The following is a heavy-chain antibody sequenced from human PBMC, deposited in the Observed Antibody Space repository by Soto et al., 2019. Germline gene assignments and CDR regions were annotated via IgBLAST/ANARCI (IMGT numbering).Heavy chain of an antibody. V-gene: IGHV3-21*01. J-gene: IGHJ4*02. CDR2: ISSSAIYI. Sequence: EIQLVESGGGPVRPGGSLRVSCAASGFDFITYSLSWVRQAPGKGLEWVASISSSAIYIDYADSVKGRFTISRDNANNSLYLQMNSLRAEDTATYYCVRDGLDYYDTEWLYFHKWGQGTLVTVSS. CDR1: GFDFITYS. CDR3: VRDGLDYYDTEWLYFHK. D-gene: IGHD3-22*01.